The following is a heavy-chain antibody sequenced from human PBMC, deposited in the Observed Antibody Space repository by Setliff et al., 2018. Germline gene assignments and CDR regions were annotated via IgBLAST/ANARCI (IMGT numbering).Heavy chain of an antibody. CDR1: GFVFTNYY. D-gene: IGHD3-3*02. V-gene: IGHV1-2*02. J-gene: IGHJ4*02. CDR3: ARDPFSGDHFDS. Sequence: ASVKVSCKTSGFVFTNYYFHWVRQAPGQGLEWMGWIKPSSGGTKFAEKFQDRVNMTGDTSIGTVYMELSRLRSDDTAFYYCARDPFSGDHFDSWGPGTLVTVSS. CDR2: IKPSSGGT.